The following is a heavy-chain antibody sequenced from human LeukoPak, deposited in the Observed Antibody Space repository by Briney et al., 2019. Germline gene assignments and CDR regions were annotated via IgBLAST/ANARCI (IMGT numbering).Heavy chain of an antibody. CDR3: ATNWNYFSYFDY. CDR1: GFAFGSEA. D-gene: IGHD1-7*01. J-gene: IGHJ4*02. CDR2: IRYDGSNK. Sequence: GGSLRLSCAVSGFAFGSEAMSWVRQSPARGLEWVAFIRYDGSNKYYADSVKGRFTISRDNSKNTLYLQMNSLRAEDTAVYYCATNWNYFSYFDYWGQGTLVTVSS. V-gene: IGHV3-30*02.